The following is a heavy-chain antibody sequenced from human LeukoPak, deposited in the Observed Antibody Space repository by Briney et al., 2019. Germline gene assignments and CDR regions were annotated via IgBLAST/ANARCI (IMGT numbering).Heavy chain of an antibody. CDR2: IYYSGST. Sequence: SETLSLTCTVSGGSISSYYWSWIRQPAGKGLEWIGYIYYSGSTNYNPSLKSRVTISVDTSKNQFSLKLSSVTAADTAVYYCARNGIAAAGLYYYYYYMDVWGKGTTVTVSS. D-gene: IGHD6-13*01. CDR1: GGSISSYY. J-gene: IGHJ6*03. V-gene: IGHV4-59*01. CDR3: ARNGIAAAGLYYYYYYMDV.